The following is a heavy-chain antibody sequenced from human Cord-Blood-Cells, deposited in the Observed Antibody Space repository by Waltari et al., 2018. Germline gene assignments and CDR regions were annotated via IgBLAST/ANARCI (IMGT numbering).Heavy chain of an antibody. V-gene: IGHV3-30*04. D-gene: IGHD6-13*01. CDR1: GFPFSRHA. J-gene: IGHJ4*02. Sequence: QVQLVESGGGVVQPGRSLRLPWSASGFPFSRHAMPWVRQAPGQGLEWVAVISYDGSNKYYADSVKGRFTISRDNSKNTLYLQMNSLRAEDTAVYYCAREGIAAAGTIDYWGQGTLVTVSS. CDR3: AREGIAAAGTIDY. CDR2: ISYDGSNK.